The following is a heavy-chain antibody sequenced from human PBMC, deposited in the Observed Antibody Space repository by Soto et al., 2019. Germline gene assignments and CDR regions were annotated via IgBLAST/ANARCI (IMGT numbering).Heavy chain of an antibody. J-gene: IGHJ6*02. D-gene: IGHD2-15*01. Sequence: EVQLVESGGGLVKPGGSLRLSCVASGFTFRTYTMNWVRQAPGKGLEWVSGIRGFSPYTFYAESVKGRFTISSDNAKNSLYPQMNSLGVEDTAVYYCARDRGYDAHDYYYNAMDVWGQGTTVTVSS. CDR1: GFTFRTYT. V-gene: IGHV3-21*01. CDR2: IRGFSPYT. CDR3: ARDRGYDAHDYYYNAMDV.